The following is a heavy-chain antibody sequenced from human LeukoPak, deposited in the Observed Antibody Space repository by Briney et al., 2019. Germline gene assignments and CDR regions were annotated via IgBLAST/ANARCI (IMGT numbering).Heavy chain of an antibody. V-gene: IGHV3-48*01. CDR2: ISSSSSTI. CDR3: ARDPDY. CDR1: GFTFSSYA. J-gene: IGHJ4*02. Sequence: PGGSLRLSCAASGFTFSSYAMHWVRQAPGKGLEWVSYISSSSSTIYYADSVKGRFNISRDNAKNSLYLQMNSLRAEDTAVYYGARDPDYWGQGTLVTVSS.